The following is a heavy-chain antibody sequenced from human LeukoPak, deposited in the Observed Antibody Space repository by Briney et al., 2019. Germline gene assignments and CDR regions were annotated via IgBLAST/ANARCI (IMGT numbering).Heavy chain of an antibody. V-gene: IGHV1-69*13. CDR3: ARDYGGNSGWFDP. CDR1: GGTFSSYA. Sequence: SVKVSCKASGGTFSSYAISWVRQAPGQGLEWMGGIIPIFGTANYAQKFQGRVTITADESTSTAYMELSSLRSEDTAVYYCARDYGGNSGWFDPWGQGTLVTVSS. J-gene: IGHJ5*02. CDR2: IIPIFGTA. D-gene: IGHD4-23*01.